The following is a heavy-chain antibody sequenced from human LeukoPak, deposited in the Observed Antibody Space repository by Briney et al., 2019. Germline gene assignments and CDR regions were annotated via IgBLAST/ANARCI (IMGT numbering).Heavy chain of an antibody. V-gene: IGHV1-2*02. Sequence: GASVKVSCKASGYTFTGYYMHWVRQAPGQGLEWMGWINPNSGGTNYAQKFQGRVTMTRDTSISTAYMELSRLRSDDTAVYYCARDLGPGLRFPPGRSAAVSVGFRYYMDVWGKGTTVTVSS. CDR1: GYTFTGYY. D-gene: IGHD3-3*01. CDR3: ARDLGPGLRFPPGRSAAVSVGFRYYMDV. CDR2: INPNSGGT. J-gene: IGHJ6*03.